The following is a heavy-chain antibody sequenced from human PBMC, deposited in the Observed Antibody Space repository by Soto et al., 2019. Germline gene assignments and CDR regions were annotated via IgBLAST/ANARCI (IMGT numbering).Heavy chain of an antibody. D-gene: IGHD3-22*01. Sequence: SSVKVSCKASGGTFSSYAISWVLQAPGQGLEWMGGIIPIFGTANYAQKFQGRVTITADESTSTAYMGLSSLRSEDTAVYYCARVGVPYYYDSSGYPHFDYWGQGTLVTVSS. CDR3: ARVGVPYYYDSSGYPHFDY. CDR1: GGTFSSYA. J-gene: IGHJ4*02. CDR2: IIPIFGTA. V-gene: IGHV1-69*13.